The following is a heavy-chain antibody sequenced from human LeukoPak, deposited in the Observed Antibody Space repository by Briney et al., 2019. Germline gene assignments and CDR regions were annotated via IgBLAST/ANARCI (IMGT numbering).Heavy chain of an antibody. CDR1: GGSISSGDYY. J-gene: IGHJ4*02. CDR2: IYYGGST. Sequence: PSETLSLTCTVSGGSISSGDYYWGWIRQPPGKGLEWIGYIYYGGSTYYNPSLKSRVTISVDTSKNQFSLKLSSVTAADTAVYYCARVYCSSTSCLFGYWGQGTLVTVS. D-gene: IGHD2-2*01. V-gene: IGHV4-30-4*01. CDR3: ARVYCSSTSCLFGY.